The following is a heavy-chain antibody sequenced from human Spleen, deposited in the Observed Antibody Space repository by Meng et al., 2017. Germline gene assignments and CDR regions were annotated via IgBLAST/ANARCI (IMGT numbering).Heavy chain of an antibody. CDR3: ARVPN. V-gene: IGHV3-30-3*01. CDR1: GFTFIDYA. CDR2: VSHYGDSD. Sequence: QEQLVESGGGVAQTGTSLSLACAASGFTFIDYAMHWVRQAPGKGLEWLATVSHYGDSDCTTDSVRGRIFISRDNSKNTVYLQMTRLKPEDTAVYYCARVPNWGQGTLVTVSS. J-gene: IGHJ4*02.